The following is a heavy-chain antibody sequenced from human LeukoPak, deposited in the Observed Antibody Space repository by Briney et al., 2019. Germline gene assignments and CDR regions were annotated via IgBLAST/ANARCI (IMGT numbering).Heavy chain of an antibody. V-gene: IGHV3-20*04. CDR2: INWTGNSS. Sequence: GGCLRLSRAASGVSFDDYGMSWVRQVPGKGLEWVSGINWTGNSSAYGDSVKGRFTISRDSAKKSLYLQMNSLRAEDTALYYCARGDVDYYDSRGYSPLDYWGQGTLVTVSS. CDR3: ARGDVDYYDSRGYSPLDY. J-gene: IGHJ4*02. CDR1: GVSFDDYG. D-gene: IGHD3-22*01.